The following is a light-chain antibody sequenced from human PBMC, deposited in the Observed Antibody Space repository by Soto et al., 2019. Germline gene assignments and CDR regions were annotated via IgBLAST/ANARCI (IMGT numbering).Light chain of an antibody. CDR3: LQDHSYPWT. J-gene: IGKJ1*01. Sequence: AIQLTQSPSSLSASVGDRVTITCRAGQDIRSDLGWYQHKPGKAPRLLIHAASSLQSGVPSRFSGSASGTEFTLTISSLRPEDLASYYCLQDHSYPWTFGQGTKVEI. CDR1: QDIRSD. CDR2: AAS. V-gene: IGKV1-6*01.